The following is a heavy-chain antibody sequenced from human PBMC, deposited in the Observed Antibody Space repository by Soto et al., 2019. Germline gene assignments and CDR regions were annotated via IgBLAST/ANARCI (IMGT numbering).Heavy chain of an antibody. J-gene: IGHJ3*02. V-gene: IGHV1-69*06. CDR2: IMPIFATS. D-gene: IGHD3-22*01. CDR3: ATIIGITMIPQAFDI. Sequence: SGKVCFKASGGPVSSYAISLVRQATGQGLEWMGGIMPIFATSNYSQKFQVRVTITADRSTSTAYMELSSLRSEDTAVYYCATIIGITMIPQAFDIWGQGKMVS. CDR1: GGPVSSYA.